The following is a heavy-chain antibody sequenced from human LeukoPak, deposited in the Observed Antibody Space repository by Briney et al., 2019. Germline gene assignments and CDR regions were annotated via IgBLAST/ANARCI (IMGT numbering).Heavy chain of an antibody. Sequence: SETLSLTCAVYGGSFSGYYWSWIRQPPGKGLEWIGEINHSGSTNYNPSLKSLVTISVDTSKNQFSLKLSSVTAADTAVYYCARLLRGGRDTAMVTMIVVRAKPGAFDSWGQGTMVTVSS. V-gene: IGHV4-34*01. J-gene: IGHJ3*02. CDR2: INHSGST. CDR1: GGSFSGYY. CDR3: ARLLRGGRDTAMVTMIVVRAKPGAFDS. D-gene: IGHD5-18*01.